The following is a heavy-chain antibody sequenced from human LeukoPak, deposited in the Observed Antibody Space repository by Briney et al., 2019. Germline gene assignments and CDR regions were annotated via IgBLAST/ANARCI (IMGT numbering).Heavy chain of an antibody. Sequence: SETLSLTCTVSGGSISPYYWSWIRQPPGKGLEWIGYISYGGTTNSNPSLKSRLTILVDTSKNQFSLKLSSVTAADTAVYYCARSITYRSTWNSDYWGQGTLVTVSS. CDR1: GGSISPYY. CDR3: ARSITYRSTWNSDY. V-gene: IGHV4-59*08. CDR2: ISYGGTT. J-gene: IGHJ4*02. D-gene: IGHD6-13*01.